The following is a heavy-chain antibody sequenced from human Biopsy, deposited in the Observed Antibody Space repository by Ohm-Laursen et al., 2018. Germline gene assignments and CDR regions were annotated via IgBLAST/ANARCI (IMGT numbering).Heavy chain of an antibody. V-gene: IGHV3-9*01. J-gene: IGHJ4*02. CDR1: RFSFSDYA. Sequence: RSLRLSCAASRFSFSDYAMHWVRLTPGKGLEWVSGIDWYRGSIAYGDSVKGRFIISRDNGKNFLYLQMSSLRVEDTALYFCAKDKGAHINYGDLYYFDSWGPGTMVTVSA. CDR3: AKDKGAHINYGDLYYFDS. CDR2: IDWYRGSI. D-gene: IGHD3-10*01.